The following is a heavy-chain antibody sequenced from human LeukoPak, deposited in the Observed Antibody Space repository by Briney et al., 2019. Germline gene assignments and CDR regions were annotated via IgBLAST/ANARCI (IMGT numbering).Heavy chain of an antibody. CDR1: GGSISSSSYY. V-gene: IGHV4-39*01. Sequence: SETLSLTCTVSGGSISSSSYYWGWIRQPSGKGLEWIGSIYYSGSTYYNPSLKSRVTISVDTSKNQFSLKLSSVTAADTAVYYCARHPSCSSTSCSDYWGQGTLVTVSS. CDR2: IYYSGST. J-gene: IGHJ4*02. CDR3: ARHPSCSSTSCSDY. D-gene: IGHD2-2*01.